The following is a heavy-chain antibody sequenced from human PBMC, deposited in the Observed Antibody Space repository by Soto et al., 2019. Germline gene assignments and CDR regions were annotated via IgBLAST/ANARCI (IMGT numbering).Heavy chain of an antibody. Sequence: QVQLVQSGAEVKKPGSSVKVSCKASGGSFSSPTISWVRQAPGQGLEWMGGVSPIFGTTNYALKIQGRVTITADASSVTVYMELISLKSEDTSVYYCSGGGSSGGWYFDLWGRATLVTVSS. D-gene: IGHD1-26*01. CDR2: VSPIFGTT. V-gene: IGHV1-69*01. J-gene: IGHJ2*01. CDR1: GGSFSSPT. CDR3: SGGGSSGGWYFDL.